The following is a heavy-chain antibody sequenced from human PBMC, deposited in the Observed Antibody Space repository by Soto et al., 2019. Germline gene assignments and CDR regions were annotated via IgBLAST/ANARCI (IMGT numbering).Heavy chain of an antibody. V-gene: IGHV3-23*01. J-gene: IGHJ6*02. CDR1: GFTFSSYA. CDR2: ISGSGGST. D-gene: IGHD5-18*01. Sequence: GGSLRLSCAASGFTFSSYAMSWVRQAPGKGLEWVSAISGSGGSTYYADSVKGRFTISRDNSKNTLYLQMNSLRAEDTAVYYCAKDNEDTAMLTRISGYGMDVWGQGTTVTVYS. CDR3: AKDNEDTAMLTRISGYGMDV.